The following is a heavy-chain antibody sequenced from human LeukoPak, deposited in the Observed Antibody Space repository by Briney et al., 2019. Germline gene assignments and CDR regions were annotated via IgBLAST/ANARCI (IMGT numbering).Heavy chain of an antibody. V-gene: IGHV3-11*01. CDR2: ISSRGSTI. D-gene: IGHD3-3*01. CDR1: GFTFSDYY. CDR3: ARDRYYDFWSGYSGFDY. Sequence: GGSLTLSCAASGFTFSDYYMSWIRQAPGKGLEGVSYISSRGSTIYYADPVKGRLNISRDNAKNSLYLQMNSLRAEDTAVYYCARDRYYDFWSGYSGFDYWGQGTLVTVSS. J-gene: IGHJ4*02.